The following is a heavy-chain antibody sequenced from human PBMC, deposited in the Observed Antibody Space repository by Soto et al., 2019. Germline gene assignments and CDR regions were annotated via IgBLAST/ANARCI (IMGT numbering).Heavy chain of an antibody. CDR3: AKGDTSDPFQY. D-gene: IGHD2-2*01. J-gene: IGHJ4*02. CDR2: IWYDGSSK. CDR1: GFTFSSYG. V-gene: IGHV3-33*06. Sequence: GGSLRLSCATSGFTFSSYGMHWVRQAPGKGLEWVAVIWYDGSSKYYADSVKGRFTISRDNSKNMLYLQMNSLRVEDTAVYYCAKGDTSDPFQYWGQGTLVTVSS.